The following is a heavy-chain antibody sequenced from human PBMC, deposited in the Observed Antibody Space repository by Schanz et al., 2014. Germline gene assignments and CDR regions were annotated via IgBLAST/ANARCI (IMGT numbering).Heavy chain of an antibody. CDR3: ARDLSSLIQGDV. Sequence: QVQLVESGGGVVQPGRSLRLSCAASGFTFSSYGMHWVRQAPGKGLEWVAIIWYDGSNKYYADSVKGRFTISRDNSKNTLYLQMNGLRAEDTAVYFCARDLSSLIQGDVWGKGTTVTVSS. CDR2: IWYDGSNK. V-gene: IGHV3-33*01. CDR1: GFTFSSYG. J-gene: IGHJ6*04. D-gene: IGHD2-2*01.